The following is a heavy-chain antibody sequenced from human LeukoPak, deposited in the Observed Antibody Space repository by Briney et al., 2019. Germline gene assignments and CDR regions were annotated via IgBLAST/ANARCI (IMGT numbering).Heavy chain of an antibody. Sequence: PSETLSLTCAVYGGSFSGYYWSWIRQPPGKGLEWIGEINHSGSTNYNPSLKSRVTISVDTSKNQFSLKLSSVTAADTAVYYCARDSAYDFWSGPYYMDVWGKGTTVTVSS. CDR1: GGSFSGYY. CDR3: ARDSAYDFWSGPYYMDV. V-gene: IGHV4-34*01. CDR2: INHSGST. D-gene: IGHD3-3*01. J-gene: IGHJ6*03.